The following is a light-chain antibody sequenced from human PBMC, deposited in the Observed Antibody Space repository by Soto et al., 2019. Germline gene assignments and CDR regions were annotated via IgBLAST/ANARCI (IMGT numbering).Light chain of an antibody. CDR1: QGVSSSY. V-gene: IGKV3-20*01. CDR2: GAS. CDR3: QQYGSTPCT. Sequence: EIVLTQSPGPLSLSPGERATLSFRASQGVSSSYLAWYQQKPGQAPRLLIYGASSRATGIPDRFRASGSGRYLTRTISCLAAEDLEVYYCQQYGSTPCTFGQGTKVEI. J-gene: IGKJ1*01.